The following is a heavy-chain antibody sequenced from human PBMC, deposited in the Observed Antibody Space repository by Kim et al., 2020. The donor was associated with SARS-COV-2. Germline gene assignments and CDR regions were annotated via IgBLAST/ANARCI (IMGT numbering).Heavy chain of an antibody. CDR3: ARDSSGMDV. J-gene: IGHJ6*02. CDR1: GFTFSSYA. CDR2: ISYDGSNK. V-gene: IGHV3-30*04. Sequence: GGSLRLSCAASGFTFSSYAMHWVRQAPGKGLEWVAVISYDGSNKYYVDSVKGRFTISRDNSKNTLYLQMNSLRAEDTAVYYCARDSSGMDVWGQGTTVTVSS. D-gene: IGHD6-6*01.